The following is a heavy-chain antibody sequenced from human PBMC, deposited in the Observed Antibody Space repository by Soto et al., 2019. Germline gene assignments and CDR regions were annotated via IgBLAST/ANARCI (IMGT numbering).Heavy chain of an antibody. J-gene: IGHJ4*02. Sequence: EVQLVEPGGGLVQPGRSLRLSCAASGFTFDDYDMHWVRQAPGKGLEWVSGISWNSGRIGYADSVKGRFTISRDNAKNSLYLQMYSLRPEDTALYYCATAGSSWAYWGQGALVTVSS. CDR3: ATAGSSWAY. D-gene: IGHD6-13*01. V-gene: IGHV3-9*01. CDR2: ISWNSGRI. CDR1: GFTFDDYD.